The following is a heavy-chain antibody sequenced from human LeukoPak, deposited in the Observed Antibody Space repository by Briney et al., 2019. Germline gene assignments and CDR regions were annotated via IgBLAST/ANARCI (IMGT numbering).Heavy chain of an antibody. D-gene: IGHD3-9*01. Sequence: GGSRRPSCEASGFTLSSYAITWVRQAPGQGLGWFSAISSRGGNIYYANSVKGRFTISRDSSTNTLFLHMSSLRAEDTAVYYCAGSSGLFLTGYYPEYWGQGTLVAVSS. V-gene: IGHV3-23*01. CDR2: ISSRGGNI. J-gene: IGHJ4*02. CDR1: GFTLSSYA. CDR3: AGSSGLFLTGYYPEY.